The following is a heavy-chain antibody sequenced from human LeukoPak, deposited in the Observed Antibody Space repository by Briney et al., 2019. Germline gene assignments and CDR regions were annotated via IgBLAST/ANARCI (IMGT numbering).Heavy chain of an antibody. CDR1: GLTFSNAL. J-gene: IGHJ6*02. CDR3: TTYYGVYYGMDV. D-gene: IGHD1-26*01. CDR2: IKSKTEGGTT. Sequence: GGSLRLSCAASGLTFSNALMSWVRQAPGQGLEWVGRIKSKTEGGTTDYAAPVKGRFTISRDDSKNTLYLHMNSLKTEDTAVYYCTTYYGVYYGMDVWGQGTTVTVSS. V-gene: IGHV3-15*01.